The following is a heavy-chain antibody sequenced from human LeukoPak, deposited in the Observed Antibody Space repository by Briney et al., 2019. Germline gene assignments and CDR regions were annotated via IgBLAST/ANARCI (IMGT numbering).Heavy chain of an antibody. V-gene: IGHV3-48*03. CDR3: ARECLTCGGDSYDY. Sequence: GGSLRLYCAASGFTFNIYEFNWVRQAPGKGLEWLSYIDGSGNSVYYADSVKGRFTISRDNAKSSLYLQMSSLRADDTAVYYCARECLTCGGDSYDYWGQGALVTVSS. D-gene: IGHD2-21*01. CDR1: GFTFNIYE. J-gene: IGHJ4*02. CDR2: IDGSGNSV.